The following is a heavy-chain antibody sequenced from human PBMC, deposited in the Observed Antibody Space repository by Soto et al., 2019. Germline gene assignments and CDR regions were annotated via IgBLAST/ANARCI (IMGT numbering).Heavy chain of an antibody. J-gene: IGHJ3*02. Sequence: EVQLLESGGGLVQPGGSLRISCAASGFTFSTYSMTWVRQAPGKGLEWVSTISGSGGSTYYIDSVKGRFTISRDNSXXXXXXXXXXXXXXXXAXYYXXKDWTSIWGQGTMVTVSS. V-gene: IGHV3-23*01. CDR3: XKDWTSI. CDR2: ISGSGGST. CDR1: GFTFSTYS. D-gene: IGHD3-10*01.